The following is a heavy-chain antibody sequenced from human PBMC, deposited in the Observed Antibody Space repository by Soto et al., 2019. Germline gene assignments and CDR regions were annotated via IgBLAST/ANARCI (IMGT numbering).Heavy chain of an antibody. Sequence: ASVKVSCKVSGYTLTELSMHWVRQAPGKGLEWMGGFDPEDGETIYAQKFQGRVTMTEDTSTDTAYMELSSLRSEDTAVYYCATVVLRYFDWLLGFDPWGQGTLVTVSS. CDR2: FDPEDGET. J-gene: IGHJ5*02. V-gene: IGHV1-24*01. CDR1: GYTLTELS. D-gene: IGHD3-9*01. CDR3: ATVVLRYFDWLLGFDP.